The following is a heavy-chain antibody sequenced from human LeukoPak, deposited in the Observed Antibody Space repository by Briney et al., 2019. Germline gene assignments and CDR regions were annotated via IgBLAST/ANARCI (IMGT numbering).Heavy chain of an antibody. CDR1: AGSISSYY. D-gene: IGHD5-24*01. CDR3: ARDGYNSELNLDY. J-gene: IGHJ4*02. Sequence: SETLSLTCTVSAGSISSYYWSWIRQPPGKGLEWIGYIYYSGSTNYNPSFKSRVTISADMSKNQFSLRLSSVTAADTAVYYCARDGYNSELNLDYWGQGTLVTVSS. V-gene: IGHV4-59*01. CDR2: IYYSGST.